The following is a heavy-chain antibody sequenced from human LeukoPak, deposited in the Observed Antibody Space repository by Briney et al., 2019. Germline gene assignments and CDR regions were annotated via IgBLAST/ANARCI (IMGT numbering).Heavy chain of an antibody. Sequence: PGGSLRLSCAASGFTVKTNYMSWIRQAPGRGLEWISFTSSDGSTDFADSVKGRFTISTDKSKNTLDLHLNSLRADDTAVYYCARTVIRMTVERYFTPCGQGTLVVVSS. J-gene: IGHJ5*02. CDR3: ARTVIRMTVERYFTP. CDR1: GFTVKTNY. CDR2: TSSDGST. V-gene: IGHV3-66*01. D-gene: IGHD4/OR15-4a*01.